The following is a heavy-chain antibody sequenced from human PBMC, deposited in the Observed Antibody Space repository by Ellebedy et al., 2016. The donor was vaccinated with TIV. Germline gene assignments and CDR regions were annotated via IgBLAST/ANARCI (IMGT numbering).Heavy chain of an antibody. V-gene: IGHV3-7*01. J-gene: IGHJ5*02. CDR1: GFTFSSYW. CDR2: IKQDGSEK. CDR3: ARDVWGYSGYDLRNWFDP. D-gene: IGHD5-12*01. Sequence: GESLKISXAASGFTFSSYWMSWVRQAPGKGLEWVANIKQDGSEKYYVDSVKGRFTISRDNAKNSLYLQMNSLRAEDTAVYYCARDVWGYSGYDLRNWFDPWGQGTLFTVSS.